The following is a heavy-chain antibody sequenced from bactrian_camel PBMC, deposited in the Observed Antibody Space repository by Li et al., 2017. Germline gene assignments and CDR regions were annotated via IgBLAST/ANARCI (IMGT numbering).Heavy chain of an antibody. J-gene: IGHJ6*01. CDR2: IDNRGNR. CDR3: AADLPPTGGCVIGWGY. V-gene: IGHV3S53*01. D-gene: IGHD5*01. CDR1: GAFYRTNC. Sequence: HVQLVESGGGSVQAGGSLRLSCTSPGAFYRTNCMGWFRQAPGKEREGVALIDNRGNRKYADSVKDRFSISKDNDKNTLYLQMNSLKPEDTAVYYCAADLPPTGGCVIGWGYWGQGTQVTVS.